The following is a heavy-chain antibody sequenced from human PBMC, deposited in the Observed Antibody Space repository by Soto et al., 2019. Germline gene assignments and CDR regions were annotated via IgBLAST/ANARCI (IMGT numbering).Heavy chain of an antibody. Sequence: EVQLLESGGGLVQPGGSLRLSCAGSGFTVSQNYMSWFRQSSGKGLEWLSVIHAGGSTSYAESVKRRLRISRYTTTNALCLQTENLCPEETAVYYCATGLRSEALYLSLAASWGQGILVTVSA. CDR3: ATGLRSEALYLSLAAS. J-gene: IGHJ5*02. V-gene: IGHV3-66*01. D-gene: IGHD2-15*01. CDR1: GFTVSQNY. CDR2: IHAGGST.